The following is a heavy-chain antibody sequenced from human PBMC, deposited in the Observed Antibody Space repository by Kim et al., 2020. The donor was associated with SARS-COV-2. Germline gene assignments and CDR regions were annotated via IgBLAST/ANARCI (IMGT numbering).Heavy chain of an antibody. J-gene: IGHJ4*02. CDR2: ISSSGSFT. CDR3: ARRGESGSWTSPYFFDF. V-gene: IGHV3-11*03. Sequence: GGSLRLSCAASGITFSDYGVFWVRQTPGRWLEWVSYISSSGSFTTYAGAVEGRFTMSRDNADNSVVLEMNDLRARDTGVYYCARRGESGSWTSPYFFDFWGRGTLVTVS. CDR1: GITFSDYG. D-gene: IGHD3-10*01.